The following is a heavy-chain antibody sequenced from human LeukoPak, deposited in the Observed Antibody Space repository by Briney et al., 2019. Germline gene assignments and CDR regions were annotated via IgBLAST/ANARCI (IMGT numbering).Heavy chain of an antibody. CDR1: DGSIRSYY. J-gene: IGHJ4*02. CDR2: IYYSGST. Sequence: SETLSLTCTVSDGSIRSYYWNWIRQPPGKGLEWIGYIYYSGSTNYNPSLKSRVTISVDTSKNQFSLKLNSVTATDTAVYYCARHYGPWGQGTLVTVSS. V-gene: IGHV4-59*08. CDR3: ARHYGP. D-gene: IGHD3-10*01.